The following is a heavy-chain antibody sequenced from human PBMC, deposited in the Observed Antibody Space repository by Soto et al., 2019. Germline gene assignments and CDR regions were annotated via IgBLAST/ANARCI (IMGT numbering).Heavy chain of an antibody. CDR1: GYSFTSYW. CDR2: IYPGDSDT. CDR3: ARLPHTATVSYYYYAMDV. D-gene: IGHD5-18*01. J-gene: IGHJ6*02. V-gene: IGHV5-51*01. Sequence: GESRKISCKGSGYSFTSYWIGWVRQMPGKGLEWMGIIYPGDSDTRYRPSFQGQVTISADKSISTAYLQWSSLKASDTAMYYCARLPHTATVSYYYYAMDVWGQGTTVTVSS.